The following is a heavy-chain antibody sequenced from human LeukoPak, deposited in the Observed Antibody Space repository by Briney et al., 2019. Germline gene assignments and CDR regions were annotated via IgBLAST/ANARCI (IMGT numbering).Heavy chain of an antibody. CDR1: GFTFSSYS. CDR2: ISSSSSYI. J-gene: IGHJ4*02. CDR3: ARGDSSVDYFDY. V-gene: IGHV3-21*01. D-gene: IGHD6-19*01. Sequence: GGSLRLSCAASGFTFSSYSMNWVRQAPGKGLEWVSSISSSSSYIYYADSVKGRFTISRDNAKNSLYLQMNSLRAEDTAVYYCARGDSSVDYFDYWGQGTLVTVSS.